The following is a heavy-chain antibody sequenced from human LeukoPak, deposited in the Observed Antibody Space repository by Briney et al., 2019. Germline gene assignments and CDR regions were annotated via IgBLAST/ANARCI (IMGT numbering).Heavy chain of an antibody. CDR2: IYSGGST. J-gene: IGHJ4*02. V-gene: IGHV3-66*01. D-gene: IGHD1-26*01. Sequence: PGRSLRLSCAASGFTVSSNYMSWVRQAPGKGLEWVSVIYSGGSTYYADSVKGRFTISRDNSKNTLYLQMNSLRAEDTAVYCCASGRPGIFDYWGQGTLVTVSS. CDR3: ASGRPGIFDY. CDR1: GFTVSSNY.